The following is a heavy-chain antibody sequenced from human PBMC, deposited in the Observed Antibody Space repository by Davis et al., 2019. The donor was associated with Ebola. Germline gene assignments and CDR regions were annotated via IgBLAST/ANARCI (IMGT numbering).Heavy chain of an antibody. Sequence: GESLKISCAASGFTFSSYGMHWVRQAPGKGLEWVAVISYDGSNKYYADSVKGRFTISRDNSKNTLYLQMNSLRAEDTAVYYCAKDFTRAAIYYYYGMDVWGKGTTVTVSS. V-gene: IGHV3-30*18. CDR1: GFTFSSYG. CDR2: ISYDGSNK. J-gene: IGHJ6*04. CDR3: AKDFTRAAIYYYYGMDV. D-gene: IGHD2-2*01.